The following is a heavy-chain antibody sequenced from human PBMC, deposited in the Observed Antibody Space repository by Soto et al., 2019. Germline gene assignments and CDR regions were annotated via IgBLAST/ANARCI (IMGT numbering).Heavy chain of an antibody. D-gene: IGHD3-16*01. CDR3: ANDLGASTYYYLDV. CDR1: GFTFDDYA. CDR2: INWKSGDI. J-gene: IGHJ6*03. Sequence: GGSLRLSCTVSGFTFDDYAMHWVRQPPGKGLEWVSGINWKSGDIDYADSVKGRFTISRDNAKDSLYLQMNSLKTEDTALYYFANDLGASTYYYLDVWGKGTTVTVSS. V-gene: IGHV3-9*01.